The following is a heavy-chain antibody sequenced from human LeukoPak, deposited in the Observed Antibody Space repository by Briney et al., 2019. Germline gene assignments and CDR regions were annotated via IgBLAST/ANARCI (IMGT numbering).Heavy chain of an antibody. V-gene: IGHV3-11*01. CDR1: GFTFSDYY. CDR2: ISSGGSTI. J-gene: IGHJ4*02. CDR3: ARGYYDNGGPIDQ. Sequence: PGGSLRLSCAASGFTFSDYYMNWIRQAPGRGLEWVSYISSGGSTIYHIDSVKGRFTISRDNAKTSLYLQTNSLRDEDTAIYYCARGYYDNGGPIDQWGQGTLVTVSS. D-gene: IGHD3-22*01.